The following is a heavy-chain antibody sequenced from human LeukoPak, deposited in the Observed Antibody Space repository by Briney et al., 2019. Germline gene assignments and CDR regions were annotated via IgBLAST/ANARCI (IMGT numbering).Heavy chain of an antibody. D-gene: IGHD1-26*01. Sequence: GGSLRLSCAASGFTVSSNYMSWVRQAPGKGLEWVSVIYSGGSTYYADSVKGRFTISRDNSKNTLYLQMNCLRAEDTAVYYCASGSYGPYYFDYWGQGTLVTVSS. J-gene: IGHJ4*02. CDR2: IYSGGST. CDR1: GFTVSSNY. CDR3: ASGSYGPYYFDY. V-gene: IGHV3-53*01.